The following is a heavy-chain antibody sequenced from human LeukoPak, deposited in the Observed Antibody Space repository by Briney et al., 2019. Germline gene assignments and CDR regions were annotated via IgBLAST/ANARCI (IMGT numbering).Heavy chain of an antibody. D-gene: IGHD2-2*01. Sequence: GGSLRLSCAASGFTFSSHWMHWVRQAPGKGLVWVSRINSDGSITSYADSVKGRFTISRDNAKDTLYLQMNSLRAEDTAVYYCARDWVVPTTYYFDCWGQGTLVTVSS. J-gene: IGHJ4*02. CDR3: ARDWVVPTTYYFDC. CDR2: INSDGSIT. CDR1: GFTFSSHW. V-gene: IGHV3-74*01.